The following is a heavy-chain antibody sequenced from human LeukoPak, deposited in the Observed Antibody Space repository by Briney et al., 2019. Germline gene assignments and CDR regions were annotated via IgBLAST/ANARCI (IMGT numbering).Heavy chain of an antibody. Sequence: SETLSLTCAVYGGSFSGYYWSWIRQPPGKGLEWIGEINHSGSTNYNPSLKSRVTISVDTPKNQFSLKLSSVTAADTAVYYCARGGYCSSTSCYMAVWFDPWGQGTLVTVSS. CDR3: ARGGYCSSTSCYMAVWFDP. J-gene: IGHJ5*02. V-gene: IGHV4-34*01. CDR1: GGSFSGYY. CDR2: INHSGST. D-gene: IGHD2-2*02.